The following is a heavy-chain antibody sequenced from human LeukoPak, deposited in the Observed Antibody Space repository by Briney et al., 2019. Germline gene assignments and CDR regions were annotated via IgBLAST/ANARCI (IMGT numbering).Heavy chain of an antibody. CDR3: ARDVGYCRSTSCYSL. D-gene: IGHD2-2*02. CDR1: GGSISSGGYS. CDR2: IYHSGST. V-gene: IGHV4-30-2*01. Sequence: SETLSLTCAVSGGSISSGGYSWSWIRQPPGKGLEWIGYIYHSGSTYYNPSLKSRVTISVDRSKNQFSLKLTPVTAADTAIYYCARDVGYCRSTSCYSLWGQGTLVTVSS. J-gene: IGHJ4*02.